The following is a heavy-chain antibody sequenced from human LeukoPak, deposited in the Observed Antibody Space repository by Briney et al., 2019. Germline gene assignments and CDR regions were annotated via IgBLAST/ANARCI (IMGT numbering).Heavy chain of an antibody. CDR2: IKSDTDGETT. CDR1: GFSFNDAW. V-gene: IGHV3-15*01. CDR3: TPDPHSGYCRGVSCYPYAY. Sequence: PGGSLRLSCAASGFSFNDAWMSWVRQAPGKGLEWVGRIKSDTDGETTDYAAPVKGRFTISRDDSRNTLYLQMTTLKTEDTALYYCTPDPHSGYCRGVSCYPYAYWGRETLVPVSS. J-gene: IGHJ4*02. D-gene: IGHD2-15*01.